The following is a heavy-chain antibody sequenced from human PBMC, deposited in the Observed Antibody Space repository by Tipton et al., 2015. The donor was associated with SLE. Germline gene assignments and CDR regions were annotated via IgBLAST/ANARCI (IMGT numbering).Heavy chain of an antibody. V-gene: IGHV4-39*06. J-gene: IGHJ4*02. D-gene: IGHD3-22*01. Sequence: TLSLTCTVSGGSITSSGYYWGWIRLPPGKELDWIVSIFYTGSTYYNPSLQSRVTLSLDTSNNQFPLKLTSVTAADTAVSYCARRTSDSSGYYYADYWGQGTLVTVSS. CDR3: ARRTSDSSGYYYADY. CDR1: GGSITSSGYY. CDR2: IFYTGST.